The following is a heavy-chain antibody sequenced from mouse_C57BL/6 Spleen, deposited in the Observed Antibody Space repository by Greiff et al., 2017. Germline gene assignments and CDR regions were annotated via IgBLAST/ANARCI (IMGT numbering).Heavy chain of an antibody. J-gene: IGHJ2*01. CDR2: IYPGDGDT. V-gene: IGHV1-80*01. CDR1: GHAFSSYW. Sequence: VQLQQSGAELVKPGASVKISCKASGHAFSSYWMNWVKQRPGKGLEWIGQIYPGDGDTNYNGKFKGKATLTADESSSTAYMQLSSLTSEDSAVYFCARSGLRAYFDYWGQGTTLTVSS. D-gene: IGHD1-1*01. CDR3: ARSGLRAYFDY.